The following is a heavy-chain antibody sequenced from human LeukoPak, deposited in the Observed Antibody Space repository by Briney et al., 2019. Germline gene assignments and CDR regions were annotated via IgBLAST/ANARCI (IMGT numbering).Heavy chain of an antibody. CDR1: GFTFSSYG. J-gene: IGHJ3*02. D-gene: IGHD3-22*01. V-gene: IGHV3-30*18. Sequence: GRSLRLSCAASGFTFSSYGMHWVRQAPGKGLEWVAVISYDGSNKYYADSVKGRFTISRDNSKNTLYLQMNSLRAEDTAVYYCAKPPDLIVVAIRGDAFDIWGQGTIVTVSS. CDR3: AKPPDLIVVAIRGDAFDI. CDR2: ISYDGSNK.